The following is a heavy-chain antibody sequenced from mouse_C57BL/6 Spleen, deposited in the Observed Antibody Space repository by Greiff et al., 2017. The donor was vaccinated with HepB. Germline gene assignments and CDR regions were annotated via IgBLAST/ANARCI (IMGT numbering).Heavy chain of an antibody. V-gene: IGHV5-17*01. D-gene: IGHD2-5*01. Sequence: DVQLVESGGGLVKPGGSLKLSCAASGFTFSDYGMHWVRQAPEKGLEWVAYISRGSSTIYYADTVKGRCTISRDNAKNTLFLQMTSLRSEDTAMYYCARDYYSISWFADWGQGTLVTVSA. CDR3: ARDYYSISWFAD. CDR2: ISRGSSTI. J-gene: IGHJ3*01. CDR1: GFTFSDYG.